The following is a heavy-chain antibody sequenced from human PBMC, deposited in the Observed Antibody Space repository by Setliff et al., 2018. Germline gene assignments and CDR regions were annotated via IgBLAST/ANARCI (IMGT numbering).Heavy chain of an antibody. CDR3: ARQYNDYYYYYMDV. J-gene: IGHJ6*03. CDR1: GFTFNSYP. Sequence: GGSLRLSCAASGFTFNSYPLHWVRQTPGKGLEWVATIKFDDRPTYYADSVKGRFTISRDNAKNSLYLQMNSLRVEDTAVYYCARQYNDYYYYYMDVWGRGTTVTVSS. V-gene: IGHV3-30*07. CDR2: IKFDDRPT. D-gene: IGHD1-1*01.